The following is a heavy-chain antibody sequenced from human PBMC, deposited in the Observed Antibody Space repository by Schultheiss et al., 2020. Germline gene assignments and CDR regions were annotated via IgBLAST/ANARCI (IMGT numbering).Heavy chain of an antibody. D-gene: IGHD4-17*01. CDR3: ARGLMTTVTTGFDY. CDR1: GFTFSSYA. CDR2: IATGGDT. Sequence: GALRLSCAASGFTFSSYAMSWVRQPTGKGLEWVSGIATGGDTYYPGSVKGRFTISRDNSKNTLYLQMNSLRAEDTAVYYCARGLMTTVTTGFDYWGQGTLVTVSS. J-gene: IGHJ4*02. V-gene: IGHV3-13*01.